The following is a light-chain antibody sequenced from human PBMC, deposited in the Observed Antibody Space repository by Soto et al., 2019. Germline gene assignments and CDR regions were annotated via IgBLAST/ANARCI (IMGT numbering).Light chain of an antibody. J-gene: IGKJ2*01. Sequence: DIELTQSPSSLSVSIGDRVTMTCRASQSISSWLAWYXQKPGKXPKLLIYDASSLESGVPSRFSGSGSGTEFTLTISSLQPDDFATYYCQQYNSYSYTFGQGTKVDIK. V-gene: IGKV1-5*01. CDR2: DAS. CDR3: QQYNSYSYT. CDR1: QSISSW.